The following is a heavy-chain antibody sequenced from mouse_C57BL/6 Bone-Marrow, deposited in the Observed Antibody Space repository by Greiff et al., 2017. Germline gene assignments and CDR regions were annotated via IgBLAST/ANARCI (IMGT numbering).Heavy chain of an antibody. CDR3: TGGNYVDAMDY. Sequence: EVQLQQSGTVLARPGASVKMSCKTSGYTFTSYWMHWVKQRPGQGLEWIGAIYPGNGDTSYNQKFKGKAKLTAVTSASTAYMELSSLTSEDSAVYYCTGGNYVDAMDYWGQGTSVTVSS. CDR1: GYTFTSYW. D-gene: IGHD2-1*01. V-gene: IGHV1-5*01. CDR2: IYPGNGDT. J-gene: IGHJ4*01.